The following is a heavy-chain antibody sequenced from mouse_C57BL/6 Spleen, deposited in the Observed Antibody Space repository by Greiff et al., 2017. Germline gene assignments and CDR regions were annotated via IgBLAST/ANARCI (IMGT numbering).Heavy chain of an antibody. Sequence: EVKLQQSGPVLVKPGASVKMSCKASGYTFTDYYMNWVKQSHGKSLEWIGVINPYNGGTSYNQKFKGKATLTVDKSSSTAYMELNSLTSEDSAVYYCARMYYGSSYNWFAYWGQGTLVTVSA. D-gene: IGHD1-1*01. CDR1: GYTFTDYY. J-gene: IGHJ3*01. CDR3: ARMYYGSSYNWFAY. CDR2: INPYNGGT. V-gene: IGHV1-19*01.